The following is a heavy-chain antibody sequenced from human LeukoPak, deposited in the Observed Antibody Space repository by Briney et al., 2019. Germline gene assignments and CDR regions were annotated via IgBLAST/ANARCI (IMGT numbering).Heavy chain of an antibody. D-gene: IGHD3-22*01. J-gene: IGHJ4*02. V-gene: IGHV4-61*02. CDR1: RGSLSSGSYY. Sequence: SETLSLTCTVSRGSLSSGSYYWSWIRQPARKGLEWIRRIYTSGSTNYNPSLKSRVTISVDTAKNQHSLKLSSVTVADTAVYYYARSPYYYDSTIYFDYWGQGTLVTVSS. CDR3: ARSPYYYDSTIYFDY. CDR2: IYTSGST.